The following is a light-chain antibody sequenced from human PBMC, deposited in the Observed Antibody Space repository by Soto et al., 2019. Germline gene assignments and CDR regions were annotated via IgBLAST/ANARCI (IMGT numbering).Light chain of an antibody. CDR1: SSNIGAGYD. Sequence: QSVLTQPPSVSGAPGQRVTISCTGSSSNIGAGYDVHWYQQLPGTAPKLLIHGNNNRPSGVPDRFSGSKSGTSASLAITGLQAEDEADYYCQSYDSSLSGSEVFGGGTKLTVL. CDR2: GNN. J-gene: IGLJ2*01. V-gene: IGLV1-40*01. CDR3: QSYDSSLSGSEV.